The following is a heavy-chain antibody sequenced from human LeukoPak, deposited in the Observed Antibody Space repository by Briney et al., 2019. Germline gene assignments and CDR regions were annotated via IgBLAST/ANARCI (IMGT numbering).Heavy chain of an antibody. D-gene: IGHD2-2*01. CDR2: ISPYRGNT. CDR3: ARDLVPAATRSGWFDP. J-gene: IGHJ5*02. Sequence: ASVKVSCKASGYPFINFGISWVRQAPGQGLEWVGWISPYRGNTNYAVRFQGRVTMTTDTSTSTAYMELRNLRSDDTAVYYCARDLVPAATRSGWFDPWGQGTLVTVSS. CDR1: GYPFINFG. V-gene: IGHV1-18*01.